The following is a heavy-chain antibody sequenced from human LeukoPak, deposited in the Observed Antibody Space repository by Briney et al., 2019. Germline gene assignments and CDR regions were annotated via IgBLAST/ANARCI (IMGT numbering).Heavy chain of an antibody. CDR3: ARVGSDYYDSSGYYDY. CDR1: GYTFTSYD. J-gene: IGHJ4*02. Sequence: ASVKVSCKASGYTFTSYDINWVRQATGQGLEWMGWMNPNSGNTGYAQKFQGRVAMTRNTSISTAYMELSSLRSEDTAVYYCARVGSDYYDSSGYYDYWDQGTLITVSS. CDR2: MNPNSGNT. V-gene: IGHV1-8*01. D-gene: IGHD3-22*01.